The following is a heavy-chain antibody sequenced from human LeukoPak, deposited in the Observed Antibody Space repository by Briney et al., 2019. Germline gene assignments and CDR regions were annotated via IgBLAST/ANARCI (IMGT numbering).Heavy chain of an antibody. CDR1: GDSVSSNTPA. Sequence: SQTLSVTCAISGDSVSSNTPAWNWIRQSPSRGLEWLGRTYYMSKWYNDYAVSVRSRITINPDTAKNQFSLQLNSVTPEDTAVYYCARQQRGAFDYWGQGTLVTVSS. CDR2: TYYMSKWYN. D-gene: IGHD6-13*01. V-gene: IGHV6-1*01. J-gene: IGHJ4*02. CDR3: ARQQRGAFDY.